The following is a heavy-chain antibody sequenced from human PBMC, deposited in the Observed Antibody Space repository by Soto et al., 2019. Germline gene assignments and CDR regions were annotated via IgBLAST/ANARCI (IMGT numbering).Heavy chain of an antibody. CDR2: TYYRSKWFN. Sequence: QVQLQQSGPGLVKPSQTLSLTCAISGDSVSSNVATWNWIRQSPSRGLEWLGRTYYRSKWFNDSAGPVKSRIAINPATSKNQFSLHLDSVTPEDTAVYYCARDGPEGMDVWGQGTTVAVSS. CDR3: ARDGPEGMDV. CDR1: GDSVSSNVAT. J-gene: IGHJ6*02. V-gene: IGHV6-1*01.